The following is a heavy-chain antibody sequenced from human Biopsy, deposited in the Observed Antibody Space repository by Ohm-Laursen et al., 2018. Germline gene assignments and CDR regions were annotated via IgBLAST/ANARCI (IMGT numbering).Heavy chain of an antibody. Sequence: SQTLSLTCTVSGGSINIDLNYWSWIRQHPGKGLEWIGYIYHTGTTFYNPSLESQATISIDTSKNQFSLKMTSVTDADTTVYYCARATVETASFDFWGQGTLVIVSS. CDR1: GGSINIDLNY. CDR2: IYHTGTT. J-gene: IGHJ4*02. V-gene: IGHV4-31*01. CDR3: ARATVETASFDF. D-gene: IGHD5-18*01.